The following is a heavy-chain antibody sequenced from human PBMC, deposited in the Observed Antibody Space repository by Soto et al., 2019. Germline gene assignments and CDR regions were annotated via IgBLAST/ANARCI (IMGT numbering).Heavy chain of an antibody. CDR3: ARSSLITFGGVIAPPFDY. Sequence: SETLSLTCTVPGGSISSGGYYWSWIRQHPGKGLEWIGYIYYSGSTYYNPSLKSRVTISVDTSKNQFSLKLSSVTAADTAVYYCARSSLITFGGVIAPPFDYWGQGTLVTVSS. V-gene: IGHV4-31*03. D-gene: IGHD3-16*02. J-gene: IGHJ4*02. CDR1: GGSISSGGYY. CDR2: IYYSGST.